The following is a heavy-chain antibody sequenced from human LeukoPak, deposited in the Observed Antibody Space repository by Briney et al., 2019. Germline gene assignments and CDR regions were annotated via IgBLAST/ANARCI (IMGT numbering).Heavy chain of an antibody. Sequence: GGSLRLSCAASGFTVSSNYMSWVRQAPGKGLEWVSVIYSGGSTYYADSVKGRFTISRDNSKNTLYLQMNSLRAEDTAVYYCAREFDSGSRYFDYWDQGTLVTVSS. CDR3: AREFDSGSRYFDY. D-gene: IGHD3-10*01. V-gene: IGHV3-66*01. CDR1: GFTVSSNY. J-gene: IGHJ4*02. CDR2: IYSGGST.